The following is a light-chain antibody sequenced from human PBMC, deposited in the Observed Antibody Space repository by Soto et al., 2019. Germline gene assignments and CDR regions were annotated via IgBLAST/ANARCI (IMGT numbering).Light chain of an antibody. V-gene: IGLV2-14*01. CDR1: SSDVGSYDF. Sequence: QSVLTLPASVSGSPGQSITMSCTGTSSDVGSYDFVSWYQQHPGKAPKLLIYEVSNRPSGVSARFSGSKSDNTASLTISGLQAADEADYFCSSYSSSTVRYVFGTGTKLTVL. CDR2: EVS. J-gene: IGLJ1*01. CDR3: SSYSSSTVRYV.